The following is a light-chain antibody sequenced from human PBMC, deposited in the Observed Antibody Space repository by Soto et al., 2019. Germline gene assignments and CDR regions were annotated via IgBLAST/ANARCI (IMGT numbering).Light chain of an antibody. CDR3: SAYTISGV. CDR2: EVS. Sequence: QSALTQPASVSGSPGQSITFSCTGTSSDIGAYNYVSWYQQHPGKAPRLMIFEVSNRPSGVSNRFSGSKSGNTASLTISGLQAEDEADYYCSAYTISGVFGTGTKLTVL. CDR1: SSDIGAYNY. J-gene: IGLJ1*01. V-gene: IGLV2-14*01.